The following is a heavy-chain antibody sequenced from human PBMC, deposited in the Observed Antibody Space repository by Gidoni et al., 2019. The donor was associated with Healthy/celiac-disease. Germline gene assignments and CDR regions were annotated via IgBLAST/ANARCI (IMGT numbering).Heavy chain of an antibody. Sequence: QVQLVQSGAEVKKPGASVKVSCKASGDTLTSYDINWVRQATGQGIEWMGWMKPNSGNTCYEQKCHGRVTMTRNTSIRTAYMERSSLRSEDTAVYYCARKAYDILTGYYFGNWFDPWGQGTLVTVSS. V-gene: IGHV1-8*01. CDR1: GDTLTSYD. CDR3: ARKAYDILTGYYFGNWFDP. CDR2: MKPNSGNT. J-gene: IGHJ5*02. D-gene: IGHD3-9*01.